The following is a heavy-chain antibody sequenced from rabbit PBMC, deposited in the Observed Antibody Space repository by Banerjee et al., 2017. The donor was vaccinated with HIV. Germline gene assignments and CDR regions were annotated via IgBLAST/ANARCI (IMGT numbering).Heavy chain of an antibody. D-gene: IGHD6-1*01. V-gene: IGHV1S40*01. Sequence: QSLEESGGDLVKPGASLTLTCTASGFSFSISYYMCWVRQAPGKGLEWIACIDTSSGNTSYASSAKGRFTLSKTSSTTVALQMTSLTAADTATYFCARNGGYAGYAYTDWLDLWDPGTLVTVS. CDR1: GFSFSISYY. CDR3: ARNGGYAGYAYTDWLDL. J-gene: IGHJ5*01. CDR2: IDTSSGNT.